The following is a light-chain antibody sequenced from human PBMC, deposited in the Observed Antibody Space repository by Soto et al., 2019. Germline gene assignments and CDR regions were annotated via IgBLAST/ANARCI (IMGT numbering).Light chain of an antibody. V-gene: IGKV3-11*01. CDR3: QQRYNWPNT. CDR2: DAS. J-gene: IGKJ2*01. Sequence: EIVLTQSPATLSLSPGERATLSCRASQSVGTYLAWYQHNPGQAPRLLIYDASNRATGIPARFSGSGSGTDFPLTISSPEPEDSAVYYCQQRYNWPNTFGQGTKLEIK. CDR1: QSVGTY.